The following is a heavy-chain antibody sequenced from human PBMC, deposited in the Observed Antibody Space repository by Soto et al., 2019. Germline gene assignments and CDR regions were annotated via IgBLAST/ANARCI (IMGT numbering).Heavy chain of an antibody. Sequence: GGSLRLSCAASGFTLRTYWMNWFGHALGKGLEWVGNLKQDGREKYYVESVKGGFAVSRDNAKFSLFLQMNNVRAEDTAVDCSVRDWSTFWGLEAWGQRTTVTVAS. D-gene: IGHD2-8*02. CDR1: GFTLRTYW. J-gene: IGHJ6*02. V-gene: IGHV3-7*01. CDR2: LKQDGREK. CDR3: VRDWSTFWGLEA.